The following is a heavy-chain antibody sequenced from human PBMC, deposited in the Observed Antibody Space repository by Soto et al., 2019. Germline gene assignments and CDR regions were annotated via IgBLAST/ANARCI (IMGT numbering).Heavy chain of an antibody. J-gene: IGHJ4*02. V-gene: IGHV3-74*01. D-gene: IGHD1-26*01. CDR3: ARDRDFGGNEQGY. Sequence: GGSLRLSCAASGFTFSNYRMHWVRQAPRMGLVWVSRINSDGSYTSYADSVKGRFTISRDNPKSTLYLQMNSLRAEDTAIYYCARDRDFGGNEQGYWGQGTLVTVSS. CDR1: GFTFSNYR. CDR2: INSDGSYT.